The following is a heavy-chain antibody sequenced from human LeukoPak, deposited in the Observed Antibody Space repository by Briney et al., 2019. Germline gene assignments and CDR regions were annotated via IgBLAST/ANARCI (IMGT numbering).Heavy chain of an antibody. CDR3: ARGFSSCYYYYYYMDV. CDR2: MNPNSGNT. D-gene: IGHD6-13*01. V-gene: IGHV1-8*01. J-gene: IGHJ6*03. CDR1: GYTFTSYD. Sequence: ASVKVSCKASGYTFTSYDINWVRQATGQGLEWMGWMNPNSGNTGYAQKFQGRVTMTRNTSISTAYMELSSLRSEDTAVYYCARGFSSCYYYYYYMDVWGKGTTVTVSS.